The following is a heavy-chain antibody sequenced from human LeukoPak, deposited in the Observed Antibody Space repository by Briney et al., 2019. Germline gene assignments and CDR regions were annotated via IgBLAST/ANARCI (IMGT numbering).Heavy chain of an antibody. CDR3: ARGGSYPNYYYYYYMDV. D-gene: IGHD1-26*01. V-gene: IGHV1-2*02. Sequence: AASIKVSCKASGYIFTGYYMHWVRQAPGQGLEWMGWINPNSGGTNYAQKFQGRVTMTRDTSISTAYMELSRLRSDDTAVYYCARGGSYPNYYYYYYMDVWGKGTTVTVSS. CDR1: GYIFTGYY. J-gene: IGHJ6*03. CDR2: INPNSGGT.